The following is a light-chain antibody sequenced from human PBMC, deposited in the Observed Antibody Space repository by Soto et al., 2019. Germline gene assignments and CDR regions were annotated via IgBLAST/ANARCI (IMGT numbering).Light chain of an antibody. V-gene: IGKV3-20*01. CDR1: QSVSSN. CDR2: GAS. CDR3: QQYGSSPRIS. J-gene: IGKJ5*01. Sequence: ATLSCRASQSVSSNLAWYQQKPGQAPRLFIYGASSRATGIPDRFIGSGSGTHFTLTISRLEPEDFALYYCQQYGSSPRISFGQGTRLEIK.